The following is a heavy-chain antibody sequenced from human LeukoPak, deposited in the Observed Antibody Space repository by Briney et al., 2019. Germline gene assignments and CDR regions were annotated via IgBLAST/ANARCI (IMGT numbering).Heavy chain of an antibody. CDR3: ARRYNWNRAENWFDP. V-gene: IGHV4-34*01. Sequence: NPSETLSLTCAVYGGSFSGYYWSWIRQPPGKGLEWIGEINHSGSTNYNPSLKSRVTISVDTSKNQFSLKLSSVTAADTAVYYCARRYNWNRAENWFDPWGQGTLVTVSS. CDR2: INHSGST. J-gene: IGHJ5*02. D-gene: IGHD1-20*01. CDR1: GGSFSGYY.